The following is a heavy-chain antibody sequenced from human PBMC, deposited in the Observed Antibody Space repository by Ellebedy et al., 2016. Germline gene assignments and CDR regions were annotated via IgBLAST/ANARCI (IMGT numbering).Heavy chain of an antibody. CDR1: GFTFSDYY. Sequence: GESLKISXAASGFTFSDYYMSWIRQAPGKGLEWVSAISGSGGSTYYADSVKGRFTISRDNSKNTLYLQMNSLRAEDTAVYYCANGGQWFGELLGYYYGMDVWGQGTTVTVSS. CDR2: ISGSGGST. D-gene: IGHD3-10*01. CDR3: ANGGQWFGELLGYYYGMDV. J-gene: IGHJ6*02. V-gene: IGHV3-23*01.